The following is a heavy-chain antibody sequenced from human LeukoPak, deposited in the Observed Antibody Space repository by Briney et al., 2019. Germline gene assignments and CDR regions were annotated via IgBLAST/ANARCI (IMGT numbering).Heavy chain of an antibody. Sequence: SETLSLICTVSGGSISSSSYYWGWIRQPPGKGLEWIGSIYYSGSTYYNPSLKSRVTISVDMSMNQVSLNLSSVTAADTAVYYCARHRPYCGGDCPYYFIDYWGQGTLVSVSS. CDR1: GGSISSSSYY. CDR3: ARHRPYCGGDCPYYFIDY. J-gene: IGHJ4*02. CDR2: IYYSGST. V-gene: IGHV4-39*07. D-gene: IGHD2-21*02.